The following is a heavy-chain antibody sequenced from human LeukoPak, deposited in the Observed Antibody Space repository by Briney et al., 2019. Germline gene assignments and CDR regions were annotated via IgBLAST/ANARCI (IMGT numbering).Heavy chain of an antibody. V-gene: IGHV3-21*01. CDR3: ARAEGYYYDSSGYSDY. CDR2: ISSSSSYI. Sequence: GGSLRLSCAASGFTFSSYSMNWVRQAPGKGLEWVSSISSSSSYIYYADSVKGRFTISRDNAKNSLYLQMNSLRAEDTAVYYCARAEGYYYDSSGYSDYWGQGTLVTVSS. D-gene: IGHD3-22*01. J-gene: IGHJ4*02. CDR1: GFTFSSYS.